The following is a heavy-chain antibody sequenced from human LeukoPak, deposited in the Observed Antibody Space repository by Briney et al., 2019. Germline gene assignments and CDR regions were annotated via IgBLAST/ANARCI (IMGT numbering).Heavy chain of an antibody. CDR3: ASFGRYGYYYYGMDV. CDR2: INSDGSST. V-gene: IGHV3-74*01. J-gene: IGHJ6*02. Sequence: PGGSLRLSCAASGFTFSTYWMHWVRQAPGKGLVWVSRINSDGSSTSYADSVKGRFTISRDNAKNTLYLQMNSLRAEDTAVYYCASFGRYGYYYYGMDVWGQGTTVTVSS. D-gene: IGHD4-17*01. CDR1: GFTFSTYW.